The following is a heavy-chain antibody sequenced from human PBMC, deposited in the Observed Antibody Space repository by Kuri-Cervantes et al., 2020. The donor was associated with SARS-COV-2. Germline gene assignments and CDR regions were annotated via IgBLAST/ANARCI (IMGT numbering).Heavy chain of an antibody. CDR3: ARVRGYSYGYRGDYYMDV. CDR2: IIPIFGTA. D-gene: IGHD5-18*01. V-gene: IGHV1-69*05. J-gene: IGHJ6*03. CDR1: GGTFSSYA. Sequence: SVKVSCKASGGTFSSYAISWVRQATGQGLEWMGGIIPIFGTANYAQKFQVRVTITTDEYTSTAYMELSSPRSEDTAVYYCARVRGYSYGYRGDYYMDVWGKGTTVTVSS.